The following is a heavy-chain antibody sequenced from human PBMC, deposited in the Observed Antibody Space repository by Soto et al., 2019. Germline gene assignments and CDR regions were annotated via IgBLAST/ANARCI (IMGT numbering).Heavy chain of an antibody. J-gene: IGHJ4*01. D-gene: IGHD2-15*01. Sequence: SETLSLTCTVSGGSIRSVYWSWIRQSPGKRLEWIGFIFHSGNAKYNPSLKSRVTISVDTSKNQFSLSLDSVTAADTAVYFCARAHAPTLPFDYWGQGTLVTVSS. CDR2: IFHSGNA. CDR3: ARAHAPTLPFDY. V-gene: IGHV4-59*01. CDR1: GGSIRSVY.